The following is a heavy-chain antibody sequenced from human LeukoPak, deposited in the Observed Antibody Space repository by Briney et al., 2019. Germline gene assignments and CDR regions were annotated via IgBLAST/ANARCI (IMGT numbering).Heavy chain of an antibody. Sequence: SETLSLTCTVSGGSISNYYWSWIRQPPGKGLEWIGYIYYSGSTNYNPSLKSRVTISVDTSKNQFSLKLSSVTAADTAVYYCARHGSSGYYYRDYYFDYWGQGTLVTVSS. V-gene: IGHV4-59*08. CDR2: IYYSGST. CDR3: ARHGSSGYYYRDYYFDY. D-gene: IGHD3-22*01. CDR1: GGSISNYY. J-gene: IGHJ4*02.